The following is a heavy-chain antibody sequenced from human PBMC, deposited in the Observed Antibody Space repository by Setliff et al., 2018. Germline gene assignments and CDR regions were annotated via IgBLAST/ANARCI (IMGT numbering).Heavy chain of an antibody. V-gene: IGHV4-59*12. CDR3: ARGTYDYYDSSGYYFVDY. D-gene: IGHD3-22*01. J-gene: IGHJ4*02. CDR1: GGSISDYY. CDR2: IYYGGST. Sequence: SETLSLTCTVSGGSISDYYWSWIRQAPGKGLEWSGYIYYGGSTNYNPSLNSRVAISVDTSENQFSLKLSSVTAADTAVYYCARGTYDYYDSSGYYFVDYWGQGTLVTVSS.